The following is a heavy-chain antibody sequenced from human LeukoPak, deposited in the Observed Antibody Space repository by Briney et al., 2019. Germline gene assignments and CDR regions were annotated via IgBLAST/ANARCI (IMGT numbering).Heavy chain of an antibody. D-gene: IGHD2-2*01. CDR2: INHSGST. CDR1: GGSFSGYY. CDR3: ASFCSSTSCYGGY. V-gene: IGHV4-34*01. J-gene: IGHJ4*02. Sequence: SETLSLTCAVYGGSFSGYYWSWIRQPPGKGLEWIGEINHSGSTNYNPSLKSRVTISVDTPKNQFSLKLSSVTAADTAVYYCASFCSSTSCYGGYWGQGTLVTVSS.